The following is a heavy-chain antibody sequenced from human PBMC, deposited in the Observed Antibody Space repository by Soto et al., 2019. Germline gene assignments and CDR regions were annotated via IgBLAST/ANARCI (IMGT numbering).Heavy chain of an antibody. CDR1: GFTFSNYW. V-gene: IGHV3-74*01. CDR2: INSDGSST. J-gene: IGHJ5*02. Sequence: PGGSLRLSCEAPGFTFSNYWMHWVRQAPGKGLVWVSRINSDGSSTSYADSVKDRFTISRDNAKNTLFLQMNSLRAEDTALYYCATGTNWFDPWGQGTLVTVSS. CDR3: ATGTNWFDP.